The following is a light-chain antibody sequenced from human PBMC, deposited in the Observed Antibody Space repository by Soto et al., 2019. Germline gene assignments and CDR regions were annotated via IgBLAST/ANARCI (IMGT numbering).Light chain of an antibody. CDR3: QQYNNWLLF. Sequence: EIGMTQSPATLSVSPGERATLSCRASQSVSSNLAWYQQKPGQAPRLLIYGASTRATGIPARFSGSGSGTEFPLTISSLNSEDLAVYYCQQYNNWLLFFAPGPRVDTK. CDR2: GAS. V-gene: IGKV3-15*01. J-gene: IGKJ3*01. CDR1: QSVSSN.